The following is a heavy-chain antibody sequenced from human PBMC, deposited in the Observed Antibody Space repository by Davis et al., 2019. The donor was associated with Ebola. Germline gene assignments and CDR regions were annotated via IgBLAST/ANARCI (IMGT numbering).Heavy chain of an antibody. J-gene: IGHJ6*04. CDR1: GYTFTSYA. CDR3: ARAGSWYFHYGMDV. CDR2: INTNTGNP. D-gene: IGHD6-13*01. Sequence: ASVKVSCKASGYTFTSYAMNWVRQAPGQGLEWMGWINTNTGNPTYAQGFTGRFVFSLDTSVSTTYLQISSLKAEDTAVYYCARAGSWYFHYGMDVWGKGTTVTVSS. V-gene: IGHV7-4-1*02.